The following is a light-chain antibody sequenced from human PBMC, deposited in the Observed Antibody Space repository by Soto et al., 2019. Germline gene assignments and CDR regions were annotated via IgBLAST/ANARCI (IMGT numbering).Light chain of an antibody. CDR3: QQYGSLSWT. CDR1: RSVGSS. CDR2: GAS. J-gene: IGKJ1*01. V-gene: IGKV3-20*01. Sequence: EIVLTQSPATLSLSPGDRATLPCRASRSVGSSLAWYQQKPGQAPRLLIYGASNRATGIPDRFSGSESGTDFTLTISRLEPEDFAVYYCQQYGSLSWTFGQGTKVDIK.